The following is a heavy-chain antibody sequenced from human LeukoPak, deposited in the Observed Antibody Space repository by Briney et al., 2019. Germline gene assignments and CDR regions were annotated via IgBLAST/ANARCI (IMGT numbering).Heavy chain of an antibody. CDR1: GGSISSYY. V-gene: IGHV4-59*01. J-gene: IGHJ4*02. CDR2: IYYSGST. D-gene: IGHD3-10*01. CDR3: ARVKGEFYYYFDY. Sequence: PSETLSLTCTVSGGSISSYYWSWIRQPPGKGLEWIGYIYYSGSTNYNPSLKSRVTISVDTSKNQFSLKRNSVTAADTAVYYCARVKGEFYYYFDYWGQGTLVTVSS.